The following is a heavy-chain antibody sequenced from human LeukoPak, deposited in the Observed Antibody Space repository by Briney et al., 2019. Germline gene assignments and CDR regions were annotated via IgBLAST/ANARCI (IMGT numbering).Heavy chain of an antibody. J-gene: IGHJ4*02. Sequence: ASVKVSCKASGYTFTGDYMHWVRQAPGQGLEWMGWINPNSGGTNYAQKLQGRVTMTTDTSTSTAYMELRSPRSDDTAVYYCARDTTGTRSYDYWGQGTLVTVSS. D-gene: IGHD1-1*01. CDR3: ARDTTGTRSYDY. CDR1: GYTFTGDY. V-gene: IGHV1-2*02. CDR2: INPNSGGT.